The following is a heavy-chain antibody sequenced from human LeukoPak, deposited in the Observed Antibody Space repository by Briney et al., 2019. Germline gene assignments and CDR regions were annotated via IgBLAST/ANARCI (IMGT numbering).Heavy chain of an antibody. CDR3: VRDWDHFDFDS. V-gene: IGHV3-9*01. D-gene: IGHD1-26*01. CDR2: ISWNSGSI. J-gene: IGHJ5*01. Sequence: GRSLRLSCAASGFTFDDYAMHWVRQAPGKGLEWVSGISWNSGSIGYAASVKGRFTISRDNAKNTLYLQMKSLRDEDTAVYYCVRDWDHFDFDSWGQGTLVTVSS. CDR1: GFTFDDYA.